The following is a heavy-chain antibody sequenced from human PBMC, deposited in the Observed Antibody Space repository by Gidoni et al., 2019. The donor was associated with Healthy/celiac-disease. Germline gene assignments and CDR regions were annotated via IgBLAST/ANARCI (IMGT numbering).Heavy chain of an antibody. CDR3: TTDLPYYYDSSGSGGMDV. CDR1: GFTFSNAW. Sequence: EVQLVESGGGLVKPGGSLRLSCAASGFTFSNAWMNWVRQAPGKGLEWVGRIKSKTDGGTTDYAAPVKGRFTISRDDSKNTLYLQMNSLKTEDTAVYYCTTDLPYYYDSSGSGGMDVWGQGTTVTVSS. J-gene: IGHJ6*02. CDR2: IKSKTDGGTT. V-gene: IGHV3-15*07. D-gene: IGHD3-22*01.